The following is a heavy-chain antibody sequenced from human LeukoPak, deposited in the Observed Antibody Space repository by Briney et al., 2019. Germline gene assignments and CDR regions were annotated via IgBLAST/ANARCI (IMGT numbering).Heavy chain of an antibody. CDR2: IIPIFGTA. Sequence: ASVKVSCKASGGTFSSYAISWVRQAPGQGLEWMGGIIPIFGTANYAQKFQGRVTITADKSTSTAYMELSRLRSEDTAVYYCANAGGGDPYYYGSGSYFYYYGMDVWGKGTTVTVSS. V-gene: IGHV1-69*06. CDR3: ANAGGGDPYYYGSGSYFYYYGMDV. D-gene: IGHD3-10*01. J-gene: IGHJ6*04. CDR1: GGTFSSYA.